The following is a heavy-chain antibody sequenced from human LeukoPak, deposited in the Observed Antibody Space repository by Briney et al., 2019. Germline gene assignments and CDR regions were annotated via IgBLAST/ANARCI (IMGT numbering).Heavy chain of an antibody. CDR2: ISSSSSYT. D-gene: IGHD6-19*01. Sequence: GGSLRLSCAASGFTFSDYYMSWIRQAPGKGLEWVSYISSSSSYTNYADSVKGRFTISRDNAKNSLYLQINSLRAEDTAVYYCARDQSSGWYLTPGFDPWGQGTLVTVSS. CDR3: ARDQSSGWYLTPGFDP. V-gene: IGHV3-11*06. CDR1: GFTFSDYY. J-gene: IGHJ5*02.